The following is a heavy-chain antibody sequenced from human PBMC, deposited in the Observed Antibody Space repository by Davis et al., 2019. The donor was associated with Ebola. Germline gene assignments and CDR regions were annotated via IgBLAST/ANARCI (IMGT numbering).Heavy chain of an antibody. Sequence: GEPLKISCAASGFSLNSYGMLWVRQAPGKGLEWVAVTSFDGRNKYYADSVKGRFTISRDNSKNTLYLQMQSLRPDDTAVYYCARIYGGTTITDWGQGTQVTVSS. J-gene: IGHJ4*02. CDR3: ARIYGGTTITD. V-gene: IGHV3-30*03. CDR2: TSFDGRNK. D-gene: IGHD5-24*01. CDR1: GFSLNSYG.